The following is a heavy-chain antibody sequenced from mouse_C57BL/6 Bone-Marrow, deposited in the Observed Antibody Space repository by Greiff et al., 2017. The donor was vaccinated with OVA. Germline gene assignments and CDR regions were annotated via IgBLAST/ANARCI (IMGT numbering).Heavy chain of an antibody. CDR2: IRSKSSNYAT. J-gene: IGHJ3*01. Sequence: EVQRVESGGGLVQPKGSLKLSCAASGFTFNTYAMHWVRQAPGKGLEWVARIRSKSSNYATYYADSVKDRFTISRDDSQSMLYLQMNNLKTEDTAMYYCVRESPIPAWFAYWGQGTLVTVSA. CDR3: VRESPIPAWFAY. V-gene: IGHV10-3*01. D-gene: IGHD2-12*01. CDR1: GFTFNTYA.